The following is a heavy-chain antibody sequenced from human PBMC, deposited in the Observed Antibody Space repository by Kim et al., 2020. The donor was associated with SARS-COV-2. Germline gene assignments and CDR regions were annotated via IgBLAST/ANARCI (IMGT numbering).Heavy chain of an antibody. D-gene: IGHD3-10*01. V-gene: IGHV4-59*01. J-gene: IGHJ5*02. CDR3: ARIVRDYYGSGTYRWFDP. Sequence: KSRVTISVDTSKNQCSLKLSSVTAADAAVYYCARIVRDYYGSGTYRWFDPWGQGTLVTVSS.